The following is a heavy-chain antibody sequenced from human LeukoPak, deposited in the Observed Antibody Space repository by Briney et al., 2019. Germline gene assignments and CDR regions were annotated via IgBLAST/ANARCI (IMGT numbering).Heavy chain of an antibody. V-gene: IGHV4-39*01. J-gene: IGHJ4*02. CDR1: GGSISNSGYY. D-gene: IGHD3-22*01. Sequence: SETLSLTCTVSGGSISNSGYYWGWIRQPPGKGLEWIGNIYYSGSTYYNPSLKSPVTISVDTSKNQFSLKLSSVTAADTAVYYCAKTYYYDPFDYWGQGTLVTVSS. CDR2: IYYSGST. CDR3: AKTYYYDPFDY.